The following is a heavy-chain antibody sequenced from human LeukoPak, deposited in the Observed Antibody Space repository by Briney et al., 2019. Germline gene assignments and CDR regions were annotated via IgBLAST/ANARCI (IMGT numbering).Heavy chain of an antibody. J-gene: IGHJ3*02. D-gene: IGHD2-15*01. CDR2: ISAYNGNT. CDR3: ARRWKTCSGGSCYDAFDI. V-gene: IGHV1-18*01. Sequence: ASVKVSCKASGYTFTSYGISWVRQAPGQGLEWMGWISAYNGNTNYAQKLQGRVTMTTDTSTSTAYMELRSLRSDDTAVYYCARRWKTCSGGSCYDAFDIWGQGTMVTVSS. CDR1: GYTFTSYG.